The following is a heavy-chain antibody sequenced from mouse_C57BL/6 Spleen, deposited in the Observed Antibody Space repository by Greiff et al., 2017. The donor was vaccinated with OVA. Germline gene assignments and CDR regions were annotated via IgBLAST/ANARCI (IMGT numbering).Heavy chain of an antibody. D-gene: IGHD3-2*02. J-gene: IGHJ3*01. CDR1: GYSITSGYY. V-gene: IGHV3-6*01. CDR3: ARSLDSSGPFAY. CDR2: ISYDGSN. Sequence: EVQVVESGPGLVKPSQSLSLTCSVTGYSITSGYYWNWIRQFPGNKLEWMGYISYDGSNNYNPSLKNRISITRDTSKNQFFLKLNSVTTEDTATYYCARSLDSSGPFAYWGQGTLVTVSA.